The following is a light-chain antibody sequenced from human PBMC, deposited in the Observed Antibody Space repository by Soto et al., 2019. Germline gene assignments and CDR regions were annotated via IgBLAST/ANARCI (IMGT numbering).Light chain of an antibody. Sequence: EIVMTQSPATLSVSPWERATLSCRASQSINSDLAWYLQKPGQAPRLLIYGASTRATGIPARFSGSGSVTEFTLTISSLQPEDFAVYYCQQYNDWLALSFGGGTKVDIK. CDR2: GAS. V-gene: IGKV3-15*01. J-gene: IGKJ4*01. CDR1: QSINSD. CDR3: QQYNDWLALS.